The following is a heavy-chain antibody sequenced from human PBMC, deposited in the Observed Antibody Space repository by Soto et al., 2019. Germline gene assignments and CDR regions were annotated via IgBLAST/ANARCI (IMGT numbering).Heavy chain of an antibody. CDR3: ARILGYCSGGSCLIPYDAFDI. J-gene: IGHJ3*02. Sequence: GGSLRLSCAASGFTFSSYSMNWVRQAPGKGLEWVSSISSSSSYIYYADSVKGRFTISRDNAKNSLYLQMNSLRAEDTAVYYCARILGYCSGGSCLIPYDAFDIWGQGTMVTVSS. V-gene: IGHV3-21*01. CDR2: ISSSSSYI. CDR1: GFTFSSYS. D-gene: IGHD2-15*01.